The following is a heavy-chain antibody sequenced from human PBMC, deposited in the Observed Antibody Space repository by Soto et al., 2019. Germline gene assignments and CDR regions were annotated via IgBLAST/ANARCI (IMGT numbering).Heavy chain of an antibody. V-gene: IGHV1-18*01. CDR3: ARSGLSMVRGVITPGWFDP. CDR1: GFTFTSKG. CDR2: ISAYNGNT. J-gene: IGHJ5*02. D-gene: IGHD3-10*01. Sequence: APAKASSKDSGFTFTSKGIRWACQDPGQGLEWMGWISAYNGNTNYAQKLQGRVTMTTDTSTSTAYMELRSLRSDDTAVYYCARSGLSMVRGVITPGWFDPWGQGTLVTV.